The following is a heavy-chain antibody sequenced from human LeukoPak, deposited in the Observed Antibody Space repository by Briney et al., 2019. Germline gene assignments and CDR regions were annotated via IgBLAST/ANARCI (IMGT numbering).Heavy chain of an antibody. D-gene: IGHD2-2*01. CDR2: IIPIFGTA. J-gene: IGHJ5*02. V-gene: IGHV1-69*05. Sequence: AASVKVSCKASGGTFSSYAIRWVRQAPGQGLEWMGGIIPIFGTANYAQKFQGRVTITTDESTSTAYMELSSLRSEDTAVYYCARVKYCSSTSCYRWFDPWGQGTLVTVSS. CDR1: GGTFSSYA. CDR3: ARVKYCSSTSCYRWFDP.